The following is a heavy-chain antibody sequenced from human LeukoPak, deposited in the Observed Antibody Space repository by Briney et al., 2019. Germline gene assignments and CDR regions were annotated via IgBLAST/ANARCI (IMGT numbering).Heavy chain of an antibody. D-gene: IGHD6-19*01. J-gene: IGHJ4*02. V-gene: IGHV4-39*01. Sequence: SETLSLTCTVSGGSISTSSYYWGWIRQPPGKGLEWIGSIYYTGITYYNPSLKSRVTISVDTSKNQFSLKLNSVTAADTAVYYCARRGGWYYFDYWGQGTLVTVSS. CDR2: IYYTGIT. CDR1: GGSISTSSYY. CDR3: ARRGGWYYFDY.